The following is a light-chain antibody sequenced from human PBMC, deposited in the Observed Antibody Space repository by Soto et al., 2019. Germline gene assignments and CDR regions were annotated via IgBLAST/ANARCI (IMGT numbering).Light chain of an antibody. Sequence: EIVMTQSPATLSVSPGERANLSCRASQSVSSNLAWYQQKPGQTPRLLIYDASSRATGIPARFSGSGSVTDFTLTISSLQYEDVAVYYCQQYNNWALTFGGGTNVEIK. CDR1: QSVSSN. V-gene: IGKV3-15*01. J-gene: IGKJ4*01. CDR2: DAS. CDR3: QQYNNWALT.